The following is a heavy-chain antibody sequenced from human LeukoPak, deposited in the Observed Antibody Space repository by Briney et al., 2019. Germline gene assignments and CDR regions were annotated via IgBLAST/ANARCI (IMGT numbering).Heavy chain of an antibody. CDR2: LSPNSGNT. D-gene: IGHD5-24*01. CDR1: GYTFTNYD. Sequence: ASVKVSCKTSGYTFTNYDINWVRQATGQALEWMGWLSPNSGNTAYAQKSRGSVTMTMNTSISTAYMDLSSLRSEDKAVYYCARGAMDTRVLDFWGQGTQVTVSS. J-gene: IGHJ4*02. V-gene: IGHV1-8*01. CDR3: ARGAMDTRVLDF.